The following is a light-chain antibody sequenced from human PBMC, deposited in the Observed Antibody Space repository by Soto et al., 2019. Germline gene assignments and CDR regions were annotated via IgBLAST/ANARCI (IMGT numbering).Light chain of an antibody. Sequence: EIVLTQSPATLSLSPGERATLSCRASQIVGRYLAWYQQKPGQAPRLLIYDASNRATGIPARFSGSGSGTDFTLTISSLEPDDFAVYYCQQRADWPITFGQGTRLEIK. J-gene: IGKJ5*01. CDR2: DAS. CDR3: QQRADWPIT. CDR1: QIVGRY. V-gene: IGKV3-11*01.